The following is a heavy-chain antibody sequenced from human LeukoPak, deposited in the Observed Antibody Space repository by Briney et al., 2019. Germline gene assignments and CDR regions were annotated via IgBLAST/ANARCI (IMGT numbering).Heavy chain of an antibody. CDR1: GFTFSGYW. CDR3: ARGECSGGSCYFDY. J-gene: IGHJ4*02. CDR2: IKSDGSST. V-gene: IGHV3-74*01. D-gene: IGHD2-15*01. Sequence: GGSLRLSCAASGFTFSGYWMHWVRQAPGKGLVWVSCIKSDGSSTSIADSAKGRFTISRDNAKNSLYLQMNSLRAEDTAVYYCARGECSGGSCYFDYWGQGTLVTVSS.